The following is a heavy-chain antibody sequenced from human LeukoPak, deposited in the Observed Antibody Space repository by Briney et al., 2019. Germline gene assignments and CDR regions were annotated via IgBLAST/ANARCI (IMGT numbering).Heavy chain of an antibody. D-gene: IGHD3-3*01. Sequence: EASVKVSCKVSGYTVTELSMHWVRQAPGKGLEWMGGFDPEDGETIYAQKFQGRVTMTEDTSTDTAYMELSSLRSEDTAVYYCATGRDFWSGENWFDPWGQGTLVTVSS. CDR2: FDPEDGET. J-gene: IGHJ5*02. V-gene: IGHV1-24*01. CDR3: ATGRDFWSGENWFDP. CDR1: GYTVTELS.